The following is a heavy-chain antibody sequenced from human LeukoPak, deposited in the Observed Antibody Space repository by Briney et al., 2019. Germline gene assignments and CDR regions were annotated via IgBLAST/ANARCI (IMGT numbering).Heavy chain of an antibody. Sequence: GGSPRLSCAASRFTFSNYGVNWVRQAPGKGLEWVSYINSRSSTIYYADSVRGRFTISRDNAKNSLYLQMNSLKAEDTAIYYCAREVGTPQAFDIWGQGTMVTVSS. J-gene: IGHJ3*02. CDR2: INSRSSTI. CDR1: RFTFSNYG. V-gene: IGHV3-48*01. CDR3: AREVGTPQAFDI. D-gene: IGHD1-26*01.